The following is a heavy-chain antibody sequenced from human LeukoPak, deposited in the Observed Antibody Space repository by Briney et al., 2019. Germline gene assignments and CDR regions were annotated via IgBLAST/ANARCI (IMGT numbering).Heavy chain of an antibody. CDR2: IYHSGNT. Sequence: PSEILSLTCAVYGGSFSGHYWTWIRQPPGKGLEWIGEIYHSGNTNYNPSLKSRVTISVDKSKNQFSLKLSSVTAADTAVYYCARDAYDSSGYSFDYWGQGTLVTVSS. D-gene: IGHD3-22*01. CDR3: ARDAYDSSGYSFDY. CDR1: GGSFSGHY. J-gene: IGHJ4*02. V-gene: IGHV4-34*01.